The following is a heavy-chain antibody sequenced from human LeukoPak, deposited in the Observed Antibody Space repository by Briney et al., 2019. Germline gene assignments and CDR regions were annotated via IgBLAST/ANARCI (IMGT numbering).Heavy chain of an antibody. J-gene: IGHJ6*03. CDR1: GYSISSGYY. Sequence: SETLSLTCAVSGYSISSGYYWGWIRQPPGKGLEWIGSIYHSGSTYYNPSLKSRVTISVDTSKNQFSLKLSSVTAAHTAVYYCARIRFLEWLLPAQYYYYMDVWGKGTTVTVSS. CDR3: ARIRFLEWLLPAQYYYYMDV. D-gene: IGHD3-3*01. V-gene: IGHV4-38-2*01. CDR2: IYHSGST.